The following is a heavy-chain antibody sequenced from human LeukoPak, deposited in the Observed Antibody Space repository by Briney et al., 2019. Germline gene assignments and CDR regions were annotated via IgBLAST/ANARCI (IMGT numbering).Heavy chain of an antibody. Sequence: GASVKVSFKASGYTFTSYDINWVRQATGQGLEWMGWMNPNSGKTGYAQKFQGRVTMTRNTSISTLYTELSSLTSEDSAVNDCAGAMDTAMGDYWGQGTLVTVSS. CDR3: AGAMDTAMGDY. CDR2: MNPNSGKT. D-gene: IGHD5-18*01. V-gene: IGHV1-8*01. J-gene: IGHJ4*02. CDR1: GYTFTSYD.